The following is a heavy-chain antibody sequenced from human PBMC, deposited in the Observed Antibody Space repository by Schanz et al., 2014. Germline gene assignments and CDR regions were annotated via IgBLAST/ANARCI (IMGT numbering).Heavy chain of an antibody. CDR2: INSDDTTK. J-gene: IGHJ4*02. V-gene: IGHV3-48*04. CDR1: GFTFSSYT. Sequence: EVQLLESGGGLVRPGGSLRLSCAASGFTFSSYTMNWVRQAPGKGLEWVSRINSDDTTKTYADSVKGRFTISRDNGEDTTYLQMNSLRAEDTAVYYCAKYGGGYSYGFVEYWGQGILVTVSS. CDR3: AKYGGGYSYGFVEY. D-gene: IGHD5-18*01.